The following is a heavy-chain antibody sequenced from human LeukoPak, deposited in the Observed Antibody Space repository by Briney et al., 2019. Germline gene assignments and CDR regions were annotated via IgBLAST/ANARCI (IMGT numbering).Heavy chain of an antibody. V-gene: IGHV3-23*01. CDR2: INTSGGVT. CDR1: GFTFSSYA. D-gene: IGHD6-19*01. CDR3: AKDLYSNGPDY. J-gene: IGHJ4*01. Sequence: GGSMRLSCAASGFTFSSYAMSWVSQAPGKGLEWDSTINTSGGVTSYADSVKGRFTISRDNSNNTVYLQMNSLRAEDTAVYYCAKDLYSNGPDYWGEGTLATVSS.